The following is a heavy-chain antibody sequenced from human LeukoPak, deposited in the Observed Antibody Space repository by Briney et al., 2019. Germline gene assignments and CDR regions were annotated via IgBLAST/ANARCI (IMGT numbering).Heavy chain of an antibody. Sequence: GRSLRLSCAASGFTLRTYGMHWVRQAPGKGLEWVAGIWYDGSNQYYPPAVKGRFTISRDNAQNSVFLQMNSLRAEDTAGYYCARTPTVRGATRGYLDQWGQGTLVTVSS. CDR1: GFTLRTYG. V-gene: IGHV3-33*01. J-gene: IGHJ4*02. CDR3: ARTPTVRGATRGYLDQ. D-gene: IGHD3-10*01. CDR2: IWYDGSNQ.